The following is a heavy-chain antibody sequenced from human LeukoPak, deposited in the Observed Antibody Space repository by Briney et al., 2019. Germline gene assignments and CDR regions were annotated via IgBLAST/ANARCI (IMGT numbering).Heavy chain of an antibody. J-gene: IGHJ6*02. Sequence: ASVKVSCKASGYTFTKYDINWVRQAPGQGLEWVGWMNPNSGQAVYAQKFQGRATLTRNTSLNTLYMELSSLRSEDTAVYYCARGLVADFWTPGNYYYYGMDVWGQGTTVTVSS. D-gene: IGHD3/OR15-3a*01. CDR3: ARGLVADFWTPGNYYYYGMDV. V-gene: IGHV1-8*01. CDR1: GYTFTKYD. CDR2: MNPNSGQA.